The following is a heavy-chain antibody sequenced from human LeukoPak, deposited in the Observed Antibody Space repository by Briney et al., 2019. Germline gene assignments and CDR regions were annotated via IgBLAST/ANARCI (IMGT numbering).Heavy chain of an antibody. CDR3: ARVGQPTDFVVVPAARSDLGMFDY. CDR1: GYTFTCYY. J-gene: IGHJ4*02. V-gene: IGHV1-2*02. CDR2: INPNSGDT. D-gene: IGHD2-2*01. Sequence: ASVKVSCKASGYTFTCYYMHWVRQAPGQGLEWMGWINPNSGDTKTAQEFQGRVTLTRDTPISTGYMELTSLRGDDTALYYCARVGQPTDFVVVPAARSDLGMFDYWGQGSLVTVSS.